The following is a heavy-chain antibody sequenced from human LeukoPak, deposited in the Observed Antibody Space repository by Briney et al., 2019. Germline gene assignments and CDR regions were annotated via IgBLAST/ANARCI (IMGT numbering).Heavy chain of an antibody. J-gene: IGHJ3*02. Sequence: PGRSLRLSCAASGFTFSSYGMHWVRQAPGKGLEWVAVISYDGSNKYYADSVKGRFTISRDNSKNTLYLQMSSLRAEDTAVYYCAKKGRDMVRGVSRGAFDIWGQGTMVIVSS. CDR3: AKKGRDMVRGVSRGAFDI. D-gene: IGHD3-10*01. V-gene: IGHV3-30*18. CDR1: GFTFSSYG. CDR2: ISYDGSNK.